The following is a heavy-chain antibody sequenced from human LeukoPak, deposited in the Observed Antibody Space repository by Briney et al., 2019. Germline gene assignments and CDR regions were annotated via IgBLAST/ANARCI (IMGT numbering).Heavy chain of an antibody. CDR1: GCSFEHYY. V-gene: IGHV4-59*01. Sequence: SETLSRTCTVSGCSFEHYYWSWNRQPPRKGLELIGYVYYSGSTDYNPSLTSRLTISVDTSKNQFSLKLSSVTAADTAIYYCASHRRSHGAEYWGQGTLVTVSS. CDR3: ASHRRSHGAEY. CDR2: VYYSGST. D-gene: IGHD5-18*01. J-gene: IGHJ4*02.